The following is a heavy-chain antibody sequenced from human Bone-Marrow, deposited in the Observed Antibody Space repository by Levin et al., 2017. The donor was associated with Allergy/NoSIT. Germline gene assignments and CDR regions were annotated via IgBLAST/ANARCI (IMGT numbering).Heavy chain of an antibody. J-gene: IGHJ4*02. CDR2: INAGNGDT. CDR3: ARRTGAGGYDY. V-gene: IGHV1-3*01. Sequence: ASLKVSCKASGYPFISYTLHWVRQAPGQRLEWMGWINAGNGDTTYSHKFPGRVTFTRDTSANTAYMELSSLRSEDTAVYYCARRTGAGGYDYWGQGTLVTVSS. CDR1: GYPFISYT. D-gene: IGHD6-25*01.